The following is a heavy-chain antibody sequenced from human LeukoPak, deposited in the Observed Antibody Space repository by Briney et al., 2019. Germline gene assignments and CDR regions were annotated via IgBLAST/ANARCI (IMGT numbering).Heavy chain of an antibody. CDR2: IYYSGST. CDR1: GFTFTTYA. Sequence: GSLRLSCATSGFTFTTYAMSWVRQPPGKGLEWIGSIYYSGSTYYNPSLKSRVTISVDTSKNQFSLKLSSVTAADTAVYYCASVIGAVPNWFDPWGQGTLVTVSS. J-gene: IGHJ5*02. D-gene: IGHD6-13*01. CDR3: ASVIGAVPNWFDP. V-gene: IGHV4-39*01.